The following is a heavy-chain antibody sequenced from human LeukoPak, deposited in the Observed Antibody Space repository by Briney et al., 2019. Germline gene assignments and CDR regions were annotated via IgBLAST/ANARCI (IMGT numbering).Heavy chain of an antibody. CDR3: ARSRGYSGYDSGWFDP. J-gene: IGHJ5*02. CDR2: IYYSGST. CDR1: GGSISSYY. V-gene: IGHV4-59*01. D-gene: IGHD5-12*01. Sequence: SETLSLTCTVSGGSISSYYWSWIRRPPGKGLEWIGYIYYSGSTNYNPSLKSRVTISVDTSKNQFSLKLSSVTAADTAVYYCARSRGYSGYDSGWFDPWGQGTLVTVSS.